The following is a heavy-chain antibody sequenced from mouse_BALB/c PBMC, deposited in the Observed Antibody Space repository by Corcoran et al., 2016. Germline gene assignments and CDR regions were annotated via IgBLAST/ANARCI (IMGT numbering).Heavy chain of an antibody. CDR3: ASWDWYFDV. Sequence: EVQLQQSGAELVKPGSSVKLSCTASGFNIKDTYMHWVKQRPEKGREWIGRIDPANGNTKYDPKFQGNATITADTSSNTAYLQLSSLTSYATAVYYCASWDWYFDVWGAGTTVTISS. CDR2: IDPANGNT. D-gene: IGHD4-1*01. CDR1: GFNIKDTY. V-gene: IGHV14-3*02. J-gene: IGHJ1*01.